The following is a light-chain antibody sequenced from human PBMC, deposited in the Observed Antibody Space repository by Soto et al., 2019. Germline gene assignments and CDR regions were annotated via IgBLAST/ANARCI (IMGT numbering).Light chain of an antibody. Sequence: AIRMTQSPSSFSASTGDRVTITCRASQGISSYLAWYQQKPGKAPKLLIYAASTLQSGVPSRFSGSGSGTAFTLTISCLQSEDFATYYWQQYYSYPHTFGQGTKVEIK. J-gene: IGKJ1*01. CDR1: QGISSY. CDR2: AAS. CDR3: QQYYSYPHT. V-gene: IGKV1-8*01.